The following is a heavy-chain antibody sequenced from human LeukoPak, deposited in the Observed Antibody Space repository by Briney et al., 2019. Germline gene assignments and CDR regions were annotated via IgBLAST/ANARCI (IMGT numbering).Heavy chain of an antibody. D-gene: IGHD1-26*01. CDR1: GDSVSSNSAA. Sequence: SQTLSLTCAISGDSVSSNSAAWNWIRQSPSRGLEWLGRTYYRSKWYNDYAVSVKSRITINPDTSKNQFSLQLNSVTPEDTAVYYCARNRETKKWEPTRPNAFDIWGQGTMVTVSS. CDR2: TYYRSKWYN. J-gene: IGHJ3*02. V-gene: IGHV6-1*01. CDR3: ARNRETKKWEPTRPNAFDI.